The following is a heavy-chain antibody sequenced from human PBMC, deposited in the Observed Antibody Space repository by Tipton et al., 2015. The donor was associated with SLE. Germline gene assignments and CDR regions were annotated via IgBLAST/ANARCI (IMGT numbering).Heavy chain of an antibody. CDR3: ARHVDGGSYLLSGMDV. V-gene: IGHV4-59*08. J-gene: IGHJ6*02. CDR1: GGSISSYY. Sequence: TLSLTCTVSGGSISSYYWSWIRQPPGKGLEWIGYIYYSGSTNYNPSLKSRVTISVGTSKNQFSLKLSSVTAADTAVYYCARHVDGGSYLLSGMDVWGQGTTVTVSS. D-gene: IGHD1-26*01. CDR2: IYYSGST.